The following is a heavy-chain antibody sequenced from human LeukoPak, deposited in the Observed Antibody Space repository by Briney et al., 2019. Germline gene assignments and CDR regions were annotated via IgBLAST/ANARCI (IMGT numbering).Heavy chain of an antibody. CDR2: ISSRGTTI. Sequence: GGSLRLSCAASGFTFSSYSMNWVRQAPGKGLEWVSYISSRGTTIYYADSVKGRFTISRDNPKNSLYLQMNSLRAEDTAVYYCARGYCSSNTCYIAFDIWGQGTMVTVSS. V-gene: IGHV3-48*01. D-gene: IGHD2-2*02. J-gene: IGHJ3*02. CDR1: GFTFSSYS. CDR3: ARGYCSSNTCYIAFDI.